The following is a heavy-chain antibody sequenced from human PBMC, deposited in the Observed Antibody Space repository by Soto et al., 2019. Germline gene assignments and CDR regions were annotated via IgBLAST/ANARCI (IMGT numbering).Heavy chain of an antibody. CDR2: ISSTTNYI. CDR3: ARESEDLTSNFDY. V-gene: IGHV3-21*06. CDR1: GFTFTRYS. J-gene: IGHJ4*02. Sequence: GGSLSLSCAASGFTFTRYSMNWVRQAPGKGLERVSSISSTTNYIYYGDSMKGRFTISRDNAKNSLYLEMNSLRAEDTAVYYCARESEDLTSNFDYWGEGTLDTVSS.